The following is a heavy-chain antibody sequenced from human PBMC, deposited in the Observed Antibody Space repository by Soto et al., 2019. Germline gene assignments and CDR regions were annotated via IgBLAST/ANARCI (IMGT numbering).Heavy chain of an antibody. Sequence: ASVKVSCKASGYTFTGYYMHWVRQAPGQGLEWMGWINPNSGGTNYAQKFQGWVTMTRDTSISTAYMELSRLRSDDTAVYYCARSLVVTPTDYDYYGMDVWGQGTTVTVSS. CDR3: ARSLVVTPTDYDYYGMDV. CDR2: INPNSGGT. CDR1: GYTFTGYY. D-gene: IGHD3-9*01. V-gene: IGHV1-2*04. J-gene: IGHJ6*02.